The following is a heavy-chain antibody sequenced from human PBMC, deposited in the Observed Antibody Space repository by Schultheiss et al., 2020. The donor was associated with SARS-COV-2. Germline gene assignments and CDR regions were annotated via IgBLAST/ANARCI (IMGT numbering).Heavy chain of an antibody. J-gene: IGHJ4*02. V-gene: IGHV3-33*01. Sequence: GESLKISCAASGFTFSSYGMHWVRQAPGKGLEWVAVIWYDGSNKYYADSVKGRFTISRDNSKNTLYLQMNSLRAEDTAVYYCARDRRLDALDYWGQGTLVTVSS. CDR1: GFTFSSYG. CDR3: ARDRRLDALDY. D-gene: IGHD6-6*01. CDR2: IWYDGSNK.